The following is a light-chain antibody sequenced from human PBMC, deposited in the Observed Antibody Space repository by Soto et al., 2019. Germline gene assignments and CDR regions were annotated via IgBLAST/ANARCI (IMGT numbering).Light chain of an antibody. CDR2: DVS. CDR3: SSYAGSNNVV. CDR1: SSDVGGYNY. V-gene: IGLV2-8*01. Sequence: QSALTQPPSASGAPGQSVTISCTGTSSDVGGYNYVSWYQQHPGNAPNLMIYDVSKRPSGVPDRFSGSKSGNTASLTVSGLQAEDEADYYCSSYAGSNNVVFGGGTKLTVL. J-gene: IGLJ2*01.